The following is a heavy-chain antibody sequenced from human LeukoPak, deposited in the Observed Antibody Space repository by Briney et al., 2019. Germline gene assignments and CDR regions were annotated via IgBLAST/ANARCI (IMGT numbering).Heavy chain of an antibody. CDR2: IISKAGGETT. D-gene: IGHD6-13*01. Sequence: PGGSLRLSCAASGFTFSGYAMSWVRQAPGKGLEWVGRIISKAGGETTDYAAPVKGRFTISRDDSRNTVYLQMKSPKIEDTAVYYCCTHHTSSSCIYWGQGTLVTVSS. V-gene: IGHV3-15*01. CDR1: GFTFSGYA. J-gene: IGHJ4*02. CDR3: CTHHTSSSCIY.